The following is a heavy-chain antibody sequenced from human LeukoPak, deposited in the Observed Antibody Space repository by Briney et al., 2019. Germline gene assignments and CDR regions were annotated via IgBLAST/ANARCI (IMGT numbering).Heavy chain of an antibody. D-gene: IGHD5-18*01. V-gene: IGHV3-48*04. CDR2: ISSSGSTI. Sequence: GGSLRLSCTASGFTFSSYWMSWVRQAPGKGLEWVSYISSSGSTIYYADSVKGRFTISRDNAKNSLYLQMNSLRAEDTAVYYCARDLSGGYSYGRPGYWGQGTLVTVSS. J-gene: IGHJ4*02. CDR1: GFTFSSYW. CDR3: ARDLSGGYSYGRPGY.